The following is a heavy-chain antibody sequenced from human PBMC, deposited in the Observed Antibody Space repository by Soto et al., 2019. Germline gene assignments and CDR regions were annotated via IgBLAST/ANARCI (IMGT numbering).Heavy chain of an antibody. Sequence: PSETLSLTCAVYGGSFSGYYWSWIRQPPGKGLEWIGEINHSGSTNYNPSLKSRVTISVDTSKNQFSLKLSSVTAADTAVYYCASLVRGVIPYYYYYGMDVRGQGTTVTVSS. D-gene: IGHD3-10*01. V-gene: IGHV4-34*01. J-gene: IGHJ6*02. CDR2: INHSGST. CDR3: ASLVRGVIPYYYYYGMDV. CDR1: GGSFSGYY.